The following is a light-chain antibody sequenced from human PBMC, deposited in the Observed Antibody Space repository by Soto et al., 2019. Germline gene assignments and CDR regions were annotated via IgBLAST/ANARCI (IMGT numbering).Light chain of an antibody. J-gene: IGLJ1*01. CDR3: SSYTITSTYV. Sequence: QSVLTQPASVSGSPGQSITISCTGTSSDVGGYNYVSWYQQHPGKAPKLMIYEVSDRPSGVSNRFSGSKSGNTASLTISGLQAEDEADYYCSSYTITSTYVFGTGTKLPS. V-gene: IGLV2-14*01. CDR1: SSDVGGYNY. CDR2: EVS.